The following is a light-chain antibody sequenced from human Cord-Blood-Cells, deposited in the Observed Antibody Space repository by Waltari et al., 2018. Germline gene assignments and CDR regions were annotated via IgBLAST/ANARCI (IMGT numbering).Light chain of an antibody. CDR3: LLSYSGARGV. V-gene: IGLV7-46*01. CDR2: DTS. Sequence: QAVVTQEPSLTVCPRGTVPLTCGSSTGAVTTGHYPYWFQQKPGQAPRTLIYDTSNKHSWTPARFSGSLLGGKAALTLSGAQPEDEAEYYCLLSYSGARGVFGGGTKLTVL. J-gene: IGLJ3*02. CDR1: TGAVTTGHY.